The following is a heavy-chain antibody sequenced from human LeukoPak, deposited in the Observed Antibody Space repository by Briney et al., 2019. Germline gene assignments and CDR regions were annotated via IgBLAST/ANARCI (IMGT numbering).Heavy chain of an antibody. Sequence: ASVKVSCKASGYTFTSYGISWVRQAPGQGLEWMGWISAYNGNTNYAQKLQGRVTMTTDTSTSTAYMGLRSLRSDDTAVYYCARVDIVVVPAAMYQDYWGQGTLVTVSS. J-gene: IGHJ4*02. CDR2: ISAYNGNT. V-gene: IGHV1-18*01. D-gene: IGHD2-2*03. CDR1: GYTFTSYG. CDR3: ARVDIVVVPAAMYQDY.